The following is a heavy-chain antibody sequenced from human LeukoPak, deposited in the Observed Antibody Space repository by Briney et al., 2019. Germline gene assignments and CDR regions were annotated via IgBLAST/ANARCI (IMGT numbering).Heavy chain of an antibody. V-gene: IGHV1-69*06. CDR2: IIPIFGTA. J-gene: IGHJ3*02. D-gene: IGHD6-13*01. CDR3: ARSRKYSSRPNAFDI. CDR1: GGTFSSYA. Sequence: SVKVSCKASGGTFSSYAIRWVRQAPGQGLEWMGGIIPIFGTANYAQKFQGRVTITADKSTSTAYMELSSLRSEDTAVYYCARSRKYSSRPNAFDIWGQGTMVTVSS.